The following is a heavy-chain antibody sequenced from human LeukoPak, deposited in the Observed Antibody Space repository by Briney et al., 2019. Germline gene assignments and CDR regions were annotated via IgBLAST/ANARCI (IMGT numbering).Heavy chain of an antibody. D-gene: IGHD6-13*01. CDR1: GGSISSHY. CDR2: IYYSGST. V-gene: IGHV4-59*08. CDR3: ARHGRIAAAGDFDY. Sequence: SETLSLTCTVSGGSISSHYWSWIRQPPGKGLEWIGYIYYSGSTNYNPSLKSRVTISVDTSKNQFSLKLSSVTAADPAVYYCARHGRIAAAGDFDYWGQGTLVTVSS. J-gene: IGHJ4*02.